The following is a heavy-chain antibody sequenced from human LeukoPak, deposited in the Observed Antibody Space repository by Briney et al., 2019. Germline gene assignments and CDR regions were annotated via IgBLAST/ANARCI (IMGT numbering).Heavy chain of an antibody. CDR1: GGSFSGYY. D-gene: IGHD3-9*01. CDR3: ARDVVYDILTGDYYYYYMDV. J-gene: IGHJ6*03. Sequence: PSETLSLTCAVYGGSFSGYYWSWIRQPPGKGLEWIGSIYYSGSTYYNPSLKSRVTISVDTSKNQFSLKLSSVTAADTAVYYCARDVVYDILTGDYYYYYMDVWGKGTTVTVSS. CDR2: IYYSGST. V-gene: IGHV4-34*01.